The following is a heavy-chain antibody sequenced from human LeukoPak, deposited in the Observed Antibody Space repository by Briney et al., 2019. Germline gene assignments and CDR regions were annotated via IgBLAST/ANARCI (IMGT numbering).Heavy chain of an antibody. Sequence: TSETLSLTCAVYGGSFSGYYWSWIRQPPGKGLEWSGEINHSGSTNYNPSLKSRVTISVDTSKNQFSLKLSSVTAADTAVYYCARGKITIFGVVPMDVWGKGTTVTVSS. CDR2: INHSGST. CDR1: GGSFSGYY. J-gene: IGHJ6*03. V-gene: IGHV4-34*01. D-gene: IGHD3-3*01. CDR3: ARGKITIFGVVPMDV.